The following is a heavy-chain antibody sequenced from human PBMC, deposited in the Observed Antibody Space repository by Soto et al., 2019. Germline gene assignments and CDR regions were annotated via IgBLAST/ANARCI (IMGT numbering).Heavy chain of an antibody. CDR3: ARGGGGDYAFEY. CDR1: GYTFTNYG. Sequence: QVQLMQSGAEVNKPGASVKVSCKASGYTFTNYGFSWVRQAPGQGLEWMGWINAYNGNTNYAQKFQGRVTVTTDTSTSPANMELRSLRSDDTAVYYGARGGGGDYAFEYWGRGTLVTVSS. J-gene: IGHJ4*02. V-gene: IGHV1-18*01. D-gene: IGHD4-17*01. CDR2: INAYNGNT.